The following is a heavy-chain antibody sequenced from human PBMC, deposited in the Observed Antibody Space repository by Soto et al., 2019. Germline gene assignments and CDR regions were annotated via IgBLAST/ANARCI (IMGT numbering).Heavy chain of an antibody. J-gene: IGHJ5*01. CDR1: GFIFRSYA. CDR2: ISGSGDST. V-gene: IGHV3-23*01. D-gene: IGHD5-18*01. CDR3: AKAGVGGFRGWDTFNWFDS. Sequence: PGGSLRLFSEASGFIFRSYARNWGRQAPGKGLERVSGISGSGDSTYYADAVKGRFTISRDNSKNTLFLQMNSLRDDDGAVYYCAKAGVGGFRGWDTFNWFDSWGQGILVTVSS.